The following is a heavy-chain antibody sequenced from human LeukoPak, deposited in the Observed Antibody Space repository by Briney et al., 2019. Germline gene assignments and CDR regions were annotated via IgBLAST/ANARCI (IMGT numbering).Heavy chain of an antibody. CDR2: IIPILGIA. D-gene: IGHD4-11*01. CDR1: GGTFSSYT. CDR3: ARDYSNYHFDY. V-gene: IGHV1-69*04. J-gene: IGHJ4*02. Sequence: SVKVSCKASGGTFSSYTISWVRQAPGQGLEWMGRIIPILGIANYAQKFQGRVTITADKSTSTAYMELSSLRSEDTAVYYCARDYSNYHFDYWGQGTLVTVSS.